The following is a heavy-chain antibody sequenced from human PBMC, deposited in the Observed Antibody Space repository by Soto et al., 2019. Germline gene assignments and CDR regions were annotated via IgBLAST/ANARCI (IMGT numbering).Heavy chain of an antibody. Sequence: ASVKVSCKASGYTFTSYDINWVRQATGQGLEWMGWMNPNSGNTGYAQKFQGRVTMTRNTSISTAYMELSSLRSEDTAVYYCARDSSRFGSPVTTNFDYWGQGTLVTVSS. D-gene: IGHD4-4*01. V-gene: IGHV1-8*01. J-gene: IGHJ4*02. CDR2: MNPNSGNT. CDR1: GYTFTSYD. CDR3: ARDSSRFGSPVTTNFDY.